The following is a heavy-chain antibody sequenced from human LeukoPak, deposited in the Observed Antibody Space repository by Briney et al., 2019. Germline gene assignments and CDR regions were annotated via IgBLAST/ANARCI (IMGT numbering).Heavy chain of an antibody. CDR3: ARRQYSYSTTSWFDF. Sequence: SETLSLTCAVYGGSFSGYYWSWIRQPPGKGLEWIGYIYNSGPSDYNPSLKSRVTISVDTSKNQVSLKLSSVTAADTAVYYCARRQYSYSTTSWFDFWGQGTLVTVSS. CDR1: GGSFSGYY. CDR2: IYNSGPS. D-gene: IGHD4-11*01. V-gene: IGHV4-59*08. J-gene: IGHJ5*01.